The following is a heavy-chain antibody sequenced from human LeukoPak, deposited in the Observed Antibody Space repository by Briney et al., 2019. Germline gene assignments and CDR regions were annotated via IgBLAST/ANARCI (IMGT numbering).Heavy chain of an antibody. Sequence: PSETLSLTCTVSGGSISSSSYYWGWIRQPPGKGLEWIGSIYYSGSTYYNPSLKSRVTISVGTSKNQFSLKLSSVTAADTAVYYCARGDSSPYYYYYMDVWGKGATVTVSS. V-gene: IGHV4-39*07. CDR1: GGSISSSSYY. CDR3: ARGDSSPYYYYYMDV. D-gene: IGHD3-22*01. CDR2: IYYSGST. J-gene: IGHJ6*03.